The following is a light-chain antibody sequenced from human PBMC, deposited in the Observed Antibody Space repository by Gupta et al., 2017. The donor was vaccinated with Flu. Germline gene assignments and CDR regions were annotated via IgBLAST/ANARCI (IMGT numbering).Light chain of an antibody. CDR2: ENN. CDR3: GTWDGSLSTVV. J-gene: IGLJ1*01. V-gene: IGLV1-51*02. CDR1: SSKIGNTY. Sequence: QSVLPKPPSISAAPGQSVTISCPQSSSKIGNTYVSWYQQLPGTAPKLLIYENNKRPSGIPDRFSGSKSGTSAALGITGLQTGDEADYYCGTWDGSLSTVVFGTGTKVTVL.